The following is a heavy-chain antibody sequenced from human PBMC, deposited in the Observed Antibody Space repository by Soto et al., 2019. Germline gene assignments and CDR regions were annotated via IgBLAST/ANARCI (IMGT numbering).Heavy chain of an antibody. V-gene: IGHV1-69*06. Sequence: AVNVSCKXSGGTFSSYAISWVRQAPGQGLEWMGGIIPIFGTANYARKFQGRVTIIADKSTSTACVELSSLRAEDTAVYYCARDHAFTAGGQSRGLMDVWGQGTTVTVS. J-gene: IGHJ6*02. CDR2: IIPIFGTA. CDR3: ARDHAFTAGGQSRGLMDV. CDR1: GGTFSSYA. D-gene: IGHD6-13*01.